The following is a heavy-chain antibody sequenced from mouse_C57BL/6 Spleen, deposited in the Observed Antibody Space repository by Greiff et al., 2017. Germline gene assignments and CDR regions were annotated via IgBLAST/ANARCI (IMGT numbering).Heavy chain of an antibody. Sequence: VQLQQPGAELVRPGSSVKLSCKASGYTFTSYWMDWVKQRPGQGLEWIGNIYPSDSETHYNQKFKDKATLTVDKSSSTAYMQLSSLTSEDSAVYYCARSYVYPYAMDYWGQGTSVTVSS. CDR3: ARSYVYPYAMDY. J-gene: IGHJ4*01. CDR1: GYTFTSYW. D-gene: IGHD2-2*01. V-gene: IGHV1-61*01. CDR2: IYPSDSET.